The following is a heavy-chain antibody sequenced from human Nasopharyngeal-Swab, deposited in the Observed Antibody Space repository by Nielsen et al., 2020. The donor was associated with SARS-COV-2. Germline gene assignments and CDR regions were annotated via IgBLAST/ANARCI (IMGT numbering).Heavy chain of an antibody. Sequence: GESLKISCAASGFTFSDSAIHWVRQASGEGLEWVARIRGKGNNYATAYSASVKGRFIIFRDDPTNTAYLQMNSLKTEDTAVYYCTRCGGGCYSGRDYWGQGTLVTVSS. CDR3: TRCGGGCYSGRDY. CDR2: IRGKGNNYAT. V-gene: IGHV3-73*01. J-gene: IGHJ4*02. D-gene: IGHD2-21*02. CDR1: GFTFSDSA.